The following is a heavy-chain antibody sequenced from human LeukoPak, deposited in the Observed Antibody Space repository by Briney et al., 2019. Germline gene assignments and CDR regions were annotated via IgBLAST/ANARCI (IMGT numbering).Heavy chain of an antibody. CDR3: AKAENYYDSSGYSWYFDL. J-gene: IGHJ2*01. CDR1: GFTFSNYA. Sequence: GGSLRLSCAASGFTFSNYAIQWVRQAPGKGLEWVAVISYDGSNKYYADSVKGRFTISRDNSKNTLFLQMNSLRAEDTAVYYCAKAENYYDSSGYSWYFDLWGRGTLVTVSS. D-gene: IGHD3-22*01. CDR2: ISYDGSNK. V-gene: IGHV3-30*04.